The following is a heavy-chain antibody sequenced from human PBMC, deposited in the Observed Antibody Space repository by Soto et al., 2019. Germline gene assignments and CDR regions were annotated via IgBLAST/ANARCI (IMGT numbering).Heavy chain of an antibody. CDR3: ARDREDIVVVPAAISHYYYMDV. CDR1: GFTFSDYY. D-gene: IGHD2-2*01. Sequence: QVQTVESGGGLVKPGGSLRLSCAASGFTFSDYYMSWIRQAPGKGLEWVSYISSSGSTIYYADSVKGRFTISRDNAKNSLYLQMNSLRAEDTAVYYCARDREDIVVVPAAISHYYYMDVWGKGTTVTVSS. CDR2: ISSSGSTI. V-gene: IGHV3-11*01. J-gene: IGHJ6*03.